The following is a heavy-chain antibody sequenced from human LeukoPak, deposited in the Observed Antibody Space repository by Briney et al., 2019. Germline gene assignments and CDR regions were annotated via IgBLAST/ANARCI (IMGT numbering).Heavy chain of an antibody. CDR3: AKDRHPYHDILPSDY. V-gene: IGHV3-7*01. Sequence: GGSLRLSCAASGFTFSSYWMSWVRQAPGKGLEWVANIKQDGSEKYYVDSVKGRFTISRDNSKNTLYLQMNSLRVEDTAVYYCAKDRHPYHDILPSDYWGQGSLVTVSS. CDR1: GFTFSSYW. CDR2: IKQDGSEK. J-gene: IGHJ4*02. D-gene: IGHD3-9*01.